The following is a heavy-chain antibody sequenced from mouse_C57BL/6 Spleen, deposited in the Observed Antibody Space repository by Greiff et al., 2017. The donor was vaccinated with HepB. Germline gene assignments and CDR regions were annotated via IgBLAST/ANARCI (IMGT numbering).Heavy chain of an antibody. CDR1: GYTFTSYW. CDR2: IDPSDSYT. Sequence: VQLKQPGAELVMPGASVKLSCKASGYTFTSYWMHWVKQRPGQGLEWIGEIDPSDSYTNYNQKFKGKSTLTVDKSSSTAYMQLSSLTSEDSAVYYCARPTGTYFDVWGTGTTVTVSS. D-gene: IGHD4-1*02. V-gene: IGHV1-69*01. J-gene: IGHJ1*03. CDR3: ARPTGTYFDV.